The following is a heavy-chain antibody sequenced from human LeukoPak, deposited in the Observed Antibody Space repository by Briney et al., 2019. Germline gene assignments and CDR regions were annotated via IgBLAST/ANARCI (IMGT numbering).Heavy chain of an antibody. Sequence: SETLSLTCTVSGGSISSSSYYWGWIRQPPGKGLEGIGSIYYSGSTYYNPSLKSRVTISVDTSKNQFSLKLSSVTAADTAVYYCARLTPRVDTAMADYYYYYGMDVWGQGTTVTVSS. D-gene: IGHD5-18*01. J-gene: IGHJ6*02. CDR3: ARLTPRVDTAMADYYYYYGMDV. V-gene: IGHV4-39*01. CDR1: GGSISSSSYY. CDR2: IYYSGST.